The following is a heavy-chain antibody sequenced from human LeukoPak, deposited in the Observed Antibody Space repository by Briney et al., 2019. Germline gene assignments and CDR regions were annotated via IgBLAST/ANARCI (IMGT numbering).Heavy chain of an antibody. CDR3: ATGVRWRPGYYFDY. Sequence: GASVKVSCKASGYTFTGYYMHWVRQAPGQGLEWMGWINPNSGGTNYAQKFQGRVTMTEDTSTDTAYMELSSLRSEDTAVYYCATGVRWRPGYYFDYWGQGTLVTVSS. V-gene: IGHV1-2*02. D-gene: IGHD4-23*01. J-gene: IGHJ4*02. CDR1: GYTFTGYY. CDR2: INPNSGGT.